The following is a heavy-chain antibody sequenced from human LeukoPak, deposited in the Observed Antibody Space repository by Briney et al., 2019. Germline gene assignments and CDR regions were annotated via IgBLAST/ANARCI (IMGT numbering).Heavy chain of an antibody. CDR2: IYSGGST. Sequence: PGGSLRLSCAASGFTVSSNYMSWVRQAPGKGLEWVSVIYSGGSTYYADSVKGRFTISRDNSKNTLYLQMNSLRAEDTAVYYCARVSERDAFDIWGQGTMVTVSS. D-gene: IGHD1-26*01. CDR1: GFTVSSNY. V-gene: IGHV3-66*01. CDR3: ARVSERDAFDI. J-gene: IGHJ3*02.